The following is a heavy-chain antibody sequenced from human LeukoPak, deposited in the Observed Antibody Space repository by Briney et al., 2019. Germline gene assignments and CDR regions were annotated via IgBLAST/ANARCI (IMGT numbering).Heavy chain of an antibody. V-gene: IGHV4-59*01. CDR2: IYYSGST. CDR3: ARVTVGGDGVHFDY. D-gene: IGHD3-16*01. CDR1: GGSISSYY. Sequence: SETLSLTYTVSGGSISSYYWSWIRQPPGKGLEWIGYIYYSGSTNYNPSLKSRVTISVDTSKNQFSLKLSSVTAADTAVYYCARVTVGGDGVHFDYWGQGTLVTVSS. J-gene: IGHJ4*02.